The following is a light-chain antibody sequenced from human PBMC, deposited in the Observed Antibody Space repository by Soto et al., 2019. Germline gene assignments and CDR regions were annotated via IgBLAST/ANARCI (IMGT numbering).Light chain of an antibody. CDR1: SGHSSYT. CDR2: LNSDGSH. V-gene: IGLV4-69*02. Sequence: QSVLTQSPSASASLGASVKLTCTLSSGHSSYTIAWHQQQPDKGLRYLMTLNSDGSHSKGDVIPDRFSGSSSGAERYLSISSLQAEDEPDYYCQTWGSGVEVFGGGTKLTVL. CDR3: QTWGSGVEV. J-gene: IGLJ3*02.